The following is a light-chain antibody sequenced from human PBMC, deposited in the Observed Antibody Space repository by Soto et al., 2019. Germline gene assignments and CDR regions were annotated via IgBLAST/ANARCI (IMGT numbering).Light chain of an antibody. CDR2: GAS. Sequence: EIVMTQSPATLSVSPGERATLSCRASQSVSSNLAWYQQKPGQAPRLLIYGASTRATGIPARFSGSGSGTEFTLTISSLQSEDFAVYYCQQYNNWPPGFYMYTFGQGTKLEIK. J-gene: IGKJ2*01. CDR3: QQYNNWPPGFYMYT. V-gene: IGKV3-15*01. CDR1: QSVSSN.